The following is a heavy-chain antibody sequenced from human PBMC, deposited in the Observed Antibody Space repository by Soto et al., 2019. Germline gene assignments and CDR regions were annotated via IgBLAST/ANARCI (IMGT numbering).Heavy chain of an antibody. CDR2: ISGSGGST. J-gene: IGHJ4*02. CDR3: AKAKRITMIVVVLYLDY. D-gene: IGHD3-22*01. V-gene: IGHV3-23*01. Sequence: PGGSLRLSCAASGFTFSSYAMSWVRQAPGKGLEWVSAISGSGGSTYYADSVKGRFTISRDNSKNTLYLQMNSLRAEDTAVYYCAKAKRITMIVVVLYLDYWGQGTLVTVSS. CDR1: GFTFSSYA.